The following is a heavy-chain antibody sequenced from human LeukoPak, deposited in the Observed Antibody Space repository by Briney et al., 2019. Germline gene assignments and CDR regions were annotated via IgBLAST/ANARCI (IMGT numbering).Heavy chain of an antibody. J-gene: IGHJ3*02. Sequence: GGSLRLSCAASGFTFSDYYMSWIRQAPGKGLEWVSYISSSSSTIYYADSVKGRFTISRDNAKNSLYLQMNSLRDEDTAVYYCASSSPPRYYYDSSGPDAFDIWGQGTMVTVSS. CDR1: GFTFSDYY. V-gene: IGHV3-11*04. CDR3: ASSSPPRYYYDSSGPDAFDI. CDR2: ISSSSSTI. D-gene: IGHD3-22*01.